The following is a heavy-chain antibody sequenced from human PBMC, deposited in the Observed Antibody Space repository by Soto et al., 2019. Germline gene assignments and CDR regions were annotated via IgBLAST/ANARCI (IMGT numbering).Heavy chain of an antibody. CDR1: GGSISSSSYY. CDR3: ARTDSSSWSIIDY. CDR2: IYYSGST. J-gene: IGHJ4*02. V-gene: IGHV4-39*07. Sequence: SETLSLTCTVSGGSISSSSYYWGWIRQPPGKGLEWIGSIYYSGSTYYNPSLKSRVTISVDTSKNQFSLKLSSVTAADTAVYYCARTDSSSWSIIDYWGQGTLVTVSS. D-gene: IGHD6-13*01.